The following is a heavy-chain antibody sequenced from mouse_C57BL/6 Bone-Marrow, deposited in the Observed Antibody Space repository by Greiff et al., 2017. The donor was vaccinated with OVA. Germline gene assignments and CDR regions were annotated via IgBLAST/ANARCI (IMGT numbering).Heavy chain of an antibody. CDR1: GYTFTSYD. Sequence: VQLQQSGPELVKPGASVKLSCKASGYTFTSYDINWVKQRPGQGLEWIGWIYPRDGSTKYNEKFKGKATLTVDTSSSTAYMELHSLTSEDSAVYFCARPHYYGRNYFDYWGQGTTLTVSS. CDR2: IYPRDGST. CDR3: ARPHYYGRNYFDY. V-gene: IGHV1-85*01. J-gene: IGHJ2*01. D-gene: IGHD1-1*01.